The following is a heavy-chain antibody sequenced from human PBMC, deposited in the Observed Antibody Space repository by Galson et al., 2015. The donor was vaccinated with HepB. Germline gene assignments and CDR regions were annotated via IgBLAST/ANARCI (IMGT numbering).Heavy chain of an antibody. Sequence: SLRLSCAASGFTFSSYNMNWVRQAPGKGLDWISYISATGTTIDYADSVKGRFTISRDNDKNSLYLQMNSLRVEDTAVYYCARDSRATFGEHNWFDPWGQGTLVIVSS. V-gene: IGHV3-48*03. J-gene: IGHJ5*02. CDR2: ISATGTTI. CDR3: ARDSRATFGEHNWFDP. D-gene: IGHD3-3*01. CDR1: GFTFSSYN.